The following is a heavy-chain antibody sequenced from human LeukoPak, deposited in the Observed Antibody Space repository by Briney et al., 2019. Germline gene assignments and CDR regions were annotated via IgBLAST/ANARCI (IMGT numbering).Heavy chain of an antibody. Sequence: GGSLRLSCAASGFTFRSYAMTWVRQAPGKGLEWVSEISNVGTINYADSVKGRFTMSRDNSKNTLYLQMNSLRAEDTAVYYCARRSSLEGFDPWGQGTLVTVSS. D-gene: IGHD3-3*01. CDR3: ARRSSLEGFDP. V-gene: IGHV3-23*01. CDR2: ISNVGTI. J-gene: IGHJ5*02. CDR1: GFTFRSYA.